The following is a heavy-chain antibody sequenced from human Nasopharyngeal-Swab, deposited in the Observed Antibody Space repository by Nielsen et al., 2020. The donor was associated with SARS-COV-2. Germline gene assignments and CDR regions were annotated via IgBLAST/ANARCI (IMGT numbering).Heavy chain of an antibody. Sequence: GESLKISCAASGFTFGDYYMSWIRQAPGKGLEWISYISRSGRTIYHADSVKGRFSISRDNATNSLYLQMNSLRAEDTAVYYCARDPVASILGDWFDPWGQGTLVTVSS. CDR3: ARDPVASILGDWFDP. V-gene: IGHV3-11*04. CDR1: GFTFGDYY. J-gene: IGHJ5*02. D-gene: IGHD5-12*01. CDR2: ISRSGRTI.